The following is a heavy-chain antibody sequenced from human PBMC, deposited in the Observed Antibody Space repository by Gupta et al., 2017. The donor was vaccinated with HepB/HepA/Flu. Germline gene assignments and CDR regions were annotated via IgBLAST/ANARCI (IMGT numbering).Heavy chain of an antibody. V-gene: IGHV1-69*06. CDR3: ASNRNSGGSSISYYYGMDV. J-gene: IGHJ6*02. CDR1: GGTFSSYA. Sequence: QVQLVQSGAEVKKPGSSVKVSCKASGGTFSSYAISWVRQAPGQGLEWMGGIIPIFGTANYAQKFQGRVTITADKSTSTAYMELSSLRSEDTAVYYCASNRNSGGSSISYYYGMDVWGQGTTVTVSS. D-gene: IGHD2-15*01. CDR2: IIPIFGTA.